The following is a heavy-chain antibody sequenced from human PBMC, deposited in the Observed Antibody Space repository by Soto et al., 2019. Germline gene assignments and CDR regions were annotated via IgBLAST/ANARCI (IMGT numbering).Heavy chain of an antibody. J-gene: IGHJ6*02. CDR2: IIPIFNIP. CDR1: GGTLSSYA. CDR3: AKERGYGSGRNNHYYGMDV. D-gene: IGHD3-10*01. V-gene: IGHV1-69*10. Sequence: SVKVSCKDSGGTLSSYAITWVRLAPGQGLEWMGGIIPIFNIPDYAQKFQGRVSITADKATSTAYMELSNLRPEDTAIYYCAKERGYGSGRNNHYYGMDVWGQGTTVTVSS.